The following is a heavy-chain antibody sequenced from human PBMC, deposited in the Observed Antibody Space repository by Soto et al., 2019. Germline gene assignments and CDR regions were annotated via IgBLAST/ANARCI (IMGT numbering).Heavy chain of an antibody. V-gene: IGHV3-30*18. CDR3: AKDSGAGYSYGPAPFDY. D-gene: IGHD5-18*01. CDR2: ISYDGSNK. Sequence: GGSLRLSCAASGFTFSSYGMHWVRQAPGKGLEWVAVISYDGSNKYYADSVKGRFTISRDNSKNTLYLQMNSLRAEDTAVYYCAKDSGAGYSYGPAPFDYWGQGTLVTVSS. CDR1: GFTFSSYG. J-gene: IGHJ4*02.